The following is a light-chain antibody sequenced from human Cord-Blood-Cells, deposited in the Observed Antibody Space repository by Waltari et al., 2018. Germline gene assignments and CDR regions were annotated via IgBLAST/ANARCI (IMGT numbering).Light chain of an antibody. CDR3: CSDAGSSTWV. V-gene: IGLV2-23*01. Sequence: QSALTQPASVSGSTGQSNNISCTGTSRDVGSYNLVSWTQQHPGNAPKLMIYEGSKRPSGVSNRFSVSNAGNAASLAISGLQAEDEADYYCCSDAGSSTWVFGGGTKLTVL. CDR1: SRDVGSYNL. CDR2: EGS. J-gene: IGLJ3*02.